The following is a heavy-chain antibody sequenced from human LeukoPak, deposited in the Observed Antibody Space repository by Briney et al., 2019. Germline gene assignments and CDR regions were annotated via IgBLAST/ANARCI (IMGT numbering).Heavy chain of an antibody. CDR1: GFTFSDYS. CDR3: AKERRDGYPDLDY. V-gene: IGHV3-21*04. Sequence: KPGGSLRLSCAASGFTFSDYSMNWVRQAPGKGLERVSSISSSSSYIYYADSAKGRFTISRDNSKNTVYLQMNSLRAEDTAVYYCAKERRDGYPDLDYWGQGTLVTVSS. J-gene: IGHJ4*02. D-gene: IGHD6-25*01. CDR2: ISSSSSYI.